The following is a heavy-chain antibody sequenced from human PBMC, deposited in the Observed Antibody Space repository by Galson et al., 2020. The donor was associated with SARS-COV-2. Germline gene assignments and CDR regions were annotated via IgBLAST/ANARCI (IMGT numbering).Heavy chain of an antibody. CDR3: ARVADFDWFDP. Sequence: ASVKVSCKASGYTFTGYYMPWVRQAPGQGLEWMGWNNPNSGGTNYAQKFQGRVTMTRDTSISTAYMELSRLRSDDTAVYYCARVADFDWFDPWGQGTLVTVSS. CDR1: GYTFTGYY. D-gene: IGHD3-3*01. J-gene: IGHJ5*02. V-gene: IGHV1-2*02. CDR2: NNPNSGGT.